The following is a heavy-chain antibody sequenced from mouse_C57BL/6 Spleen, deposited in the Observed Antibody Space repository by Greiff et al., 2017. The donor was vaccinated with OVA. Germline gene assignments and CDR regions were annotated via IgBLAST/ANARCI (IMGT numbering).Heavy chain of an antibody. V-gene: IGHV1-39*01. CDR2: INPNYGTT. D-gene: IGHD1-1*01. Sequence: VQLQQSGPELVKPGASVKISCKASGYSFTDYNMNWVKQSNGKSLEWIGVINPNYGTTSYNQKFKGKATLTVDQSSSTAYMQLNSLTSEDSAVYYCARDRRITTVVAHYYAMDYWGQGTSVTVSS. CDR1: GYSFTDYN. CDR3: ARDRRITTVVAHYYAMDY. J-gene: IGHJ4*01.